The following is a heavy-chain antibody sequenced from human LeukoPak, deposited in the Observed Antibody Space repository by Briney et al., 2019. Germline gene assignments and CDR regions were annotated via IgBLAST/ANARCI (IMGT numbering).Heavy chain of an antibody. D-gene: IGHD4-17*01. V-gene: IGHV4-59*01. CDR2: IFYSGST. CDR3: AREGNGDYVAY. J-gene: IGHJ4*02. CDR1: GGSISSYY. Sequence: SETLSLTCTVSGGSISSYYWSWIRQPPGKGLEWIGYIFYSGSTNYNPSLKSRVTISVDTSKNQFSLKLSSVTAADTAVYYCAREGNGDYVAYWGQGTLVTVSS.